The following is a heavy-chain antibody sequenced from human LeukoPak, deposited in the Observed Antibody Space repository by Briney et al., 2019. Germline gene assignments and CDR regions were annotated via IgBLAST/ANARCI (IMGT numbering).Heavy chain of an antibody. J-gene: IGHJ4*02. CDR1: GASISSGGYH. CDR3: AIYFVDGGGRGT. V-gene: IGHV4-31*03. D-gene: IGHD2/OR15-2a*01. CDR2: DGST. Sequence: SETLSLTCTVSGASISSGGYHWSWIRQHPGKGLEWIGNDGSTSYNPSLKSRLTISVDTSKNQFSLKLCSVTAADTAIYYCAIYFVDGGGRGTWGQGTLVTVSS.